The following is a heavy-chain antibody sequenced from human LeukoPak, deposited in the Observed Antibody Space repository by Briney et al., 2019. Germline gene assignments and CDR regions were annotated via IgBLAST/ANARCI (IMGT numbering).Heavy chain of an antibody. V-gene: IGHV5-51*01. Sequence: GESLKISCKGSGYSFTSYWIGWVRQMPGKGLEWMGIIYPGDSDTRYSPSFQGQVTISADKSISTAYLQWSSLKASDTAMYYCARHRRRGYSYGDIYYYYMDVWGKGTTVTISS. CDR1: GYSFTSYW. J-gene: IGHJ6*03. CDR2: IYPGDSDT. D-gene: IGHD5-18*01. CDR3: ARHRRRGYSYGDIYYYYMDV.